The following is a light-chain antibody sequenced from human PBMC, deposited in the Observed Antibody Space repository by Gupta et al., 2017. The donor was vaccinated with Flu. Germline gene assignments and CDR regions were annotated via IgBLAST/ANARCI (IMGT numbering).Light chain of an antibody. Sequence: EIVLTQSPATLSLSPGERATLSCRASQSVSSYLAWYQQKPGQAPRLLIYGASNRATGIPARFSGSRSGTDFTLTISSLEPEDFAVYYCHQRSNWPITFGGGTKVEIK. CDR3: HQRSNWPIT. V-gene: IGKV3-11*01. CDR2: GAS. CDR1: QSVSSY. J-gene: IGKJ4*01.